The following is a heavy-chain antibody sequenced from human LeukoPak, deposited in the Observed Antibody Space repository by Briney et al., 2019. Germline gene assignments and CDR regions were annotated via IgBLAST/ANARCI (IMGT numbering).Heavy chain of an antibody. V-gene: IGHV3-23*01. D-gene: IGHD4-23*01. CDR2: ISSSADST. CDR1: GITFSSYA. Sequence: PGGSLRLSCEASGITFSSYAMSWVRQAPGKGLAWVSVISSSADSTYYADSVKGRFTISRDNSKNTLYLQMNNLRAEDTAVYYCAKPLEKYTYGGNFDYWGQGILVTVSS. J-gene: IGHJ4*02. CDR3: AKPLEKYTYGGNFDY.